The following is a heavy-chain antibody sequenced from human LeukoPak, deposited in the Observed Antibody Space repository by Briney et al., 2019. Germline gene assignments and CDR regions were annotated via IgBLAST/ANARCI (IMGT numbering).Heavy chain of an antibody. J-gene: IGHJ5*02. CDR1: GWSFSGYY. CDR2: INHSGST. V-gene: IGHV4-34*01. Sequence: SETLSLTCAVYGWSFSGYYWSWIRQPPGKGLEWIGEINHSGSTNYNPSLKSRVTISVDTSKNQFSLKLSSVTAADTAVYYCARAVVVTAHDWFDPWGQGTLVTVSS. CDR3: ARAVVVTAHDWFDP. D-gene: IGHD2-21*02.